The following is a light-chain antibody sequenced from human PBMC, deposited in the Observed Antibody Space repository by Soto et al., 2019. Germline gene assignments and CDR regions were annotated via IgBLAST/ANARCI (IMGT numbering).Light chain of an antibody. CDR1: ESVSDNY. CDR2: GAS. CDR3: QQYGSSPLT. V-gene: IGKV3-20*01. Sequence: EIVLTQSPGTLSLSPGERATLSCRASESVSDNYLDWYQQRSGQAPRLVIYGASSRASAVPDRVSGSGSGADFTRNISRLEPEDFAVYYCQQYGSSPLTFGGGTKVEIK. J-gene: IGKJ4*01.